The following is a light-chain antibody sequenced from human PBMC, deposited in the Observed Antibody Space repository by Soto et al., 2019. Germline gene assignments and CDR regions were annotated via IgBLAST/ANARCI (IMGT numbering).Light chain of an antibody. J-gene: IGKJ1*01. Sequence: DIQMTQSPSTLSASVGDRVTITCRASQSISTWLAWYQQKPGKAPKLLIYDASSLQSGVPSRFSGSGSGTEFTLTISSLQPDDFATYYCQQYNSYSWTLGQGTKVDNK. CDR3: QQYNSYSWT. V-gene: IGKV1-5*01. CDR1: QSISTW. CDR2: DAS.